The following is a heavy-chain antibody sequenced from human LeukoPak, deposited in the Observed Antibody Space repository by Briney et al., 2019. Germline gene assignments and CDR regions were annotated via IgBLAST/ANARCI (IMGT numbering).Heavy chain of an antibody. J-gene: IGHJ4*02. D-gene: IGHD3-3*01. CDR1: GGSISSSSYY. CDR2: IYYSGST. V-gene: IGHV4-39*01. Sequence: KPSETLSLTCTVSGGSISSSSYYWGWIRQPPGKGLEWIGSIYYSGSTYYNPSLKSRVTISVDTSKNQFSLKLSSVTAADTAVYYCARGNWVLRGFDYWGQGTLVTVSS. CDR3: ARGNWVLRGFDY.